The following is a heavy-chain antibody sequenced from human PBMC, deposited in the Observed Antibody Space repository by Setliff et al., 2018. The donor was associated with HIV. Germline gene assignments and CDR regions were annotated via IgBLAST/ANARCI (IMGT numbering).Heavy chain of an antibody. D-gene: IGHD3-3*01. CDR1: GYRFNTYG. J-gene: IGHJ4*02. V-gene: IGHV1-24*01. CDR3: ARGRFLEWLLIGFDS. CDR2: FDPQDGET. Sequence: ASVKVSCKASGYRFNTYGISWVRQAPGQGLEWMGYFDPQDGETVYAQKFQGRVTLTEDTSTGTAYMELSGLRSEDTAVYYCARGRFLEWLLIGFDSWGQGTLVTVSS.